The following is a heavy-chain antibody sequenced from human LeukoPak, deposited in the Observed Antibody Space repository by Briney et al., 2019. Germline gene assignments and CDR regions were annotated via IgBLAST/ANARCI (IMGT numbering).Heavy chain of an antibody. CDR2: ISNNGGST. V-gene: IGHV3-64D*06. CDR3: MRGVRDGNSFYFDP. Sequence: PGGSLRLSCLASGFTFSSYAMHWVRQAPGKGLEYVSAISNNGGSTFYADSAKGRFTISRDNSKNTLYLQMSSLRAEDTAVYYCMRGVRDGNSFYFDPWGQGTLVTVSS. J-gene: IGHJ5*01. CDR1: GFTFSSYA. D-gene: IGHD3-10*01.